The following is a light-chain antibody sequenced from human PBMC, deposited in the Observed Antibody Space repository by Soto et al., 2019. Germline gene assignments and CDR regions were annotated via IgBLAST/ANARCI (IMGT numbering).Light chain of an antibody. CDR3: QQYAVSPPT. V-gene: IGKV3-20*01. J-gene: IGKJ1*01. CDR1: QSVSASY. Sequence: EIVLTQSPGTLSLSPGERATLSCRASQSVSASYVAWYQRKPGQAPRLLIYGASNRATDIPVRFSASGSGTDFTLTITRLEPEDFAVYICQQYAVSPPTFGLGTKVEF. CDR2: GAS.